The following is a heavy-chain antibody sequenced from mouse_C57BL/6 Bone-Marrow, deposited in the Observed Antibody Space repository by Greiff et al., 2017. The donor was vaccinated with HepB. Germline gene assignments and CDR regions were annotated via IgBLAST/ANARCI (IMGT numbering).Heavy chain of an antibody. V-gene: IGHV1-50*01. CDR1: GYTFTSYW. J-gene: IGHJ3*01. Sequence: QVQLQQPGAELVKPGASVKLSCKASGYTFTSYWMQWVKQRPGQGLEWIGEIDPSDSYTNYNQKFKGKATLNVDTSSSTAYMQLSSLTSEDSAVYYCARGGLWLRREAWFAYWGQGTLVTVSA. D-gene: IGHD2-2*01. CDR3: ARGGLWLRREAWFAY. CDR2: IDPSDSYT.